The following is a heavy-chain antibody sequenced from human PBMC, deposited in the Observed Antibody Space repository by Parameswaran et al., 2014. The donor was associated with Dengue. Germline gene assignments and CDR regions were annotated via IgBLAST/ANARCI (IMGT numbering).Heavy chain of an antibody. V-gene: IGHV4-34*01. D-gene: IGHD3-10*01. CDR3: ARGLGVREFFPLYYGMDV. J-gene: IGHJ6*02. Sequence: VRQMPGKGLEWIGEINHSGSTNYNPSLKSRVTISVDTSKNQFSLKLSSVTAADTAVYYCARGLGVREFFPLYYGMDVWGQGTTVTVSS. CDR2: INHSGST.